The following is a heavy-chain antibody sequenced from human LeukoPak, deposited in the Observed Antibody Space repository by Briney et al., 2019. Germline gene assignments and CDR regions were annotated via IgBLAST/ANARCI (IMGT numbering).Heavy chain of an antibody. J-gene: IGHJ5*02. CDR3: ARDGRGYSSSWYGGVWFDP. CDR1: GFTFSSYG. V-gene: IGHV3-23*01. Sequence: PGGSLRLSCAASGFTFSSYGMSWVRQAPGKGLEWVSAISGSGGSTYYADSVKGRFTISRDNSKNTLYLQMNSLRAEDTAVCYCARDGRGYSSSWYGGVWFDPWGQGTLVTVSS. CDR2: ISGSGGST. D-gene: IGHD6-13*01.